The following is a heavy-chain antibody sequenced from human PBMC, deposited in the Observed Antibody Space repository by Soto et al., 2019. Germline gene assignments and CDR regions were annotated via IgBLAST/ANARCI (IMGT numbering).Heavy chain of an antibody. J-gene: IGHJ6*02. Sequence: QVQLRESGPGLVKPSQTLSLTCTVSGGSISSGDYYWSWIRQPPGKGLEWIGYIYYSGSTYYNPSLKSRVTISVDTSKNQFSLKLSSVTAADTAVYYCARVIAARPGYYYGMDVWGQGTTVTVSS. CDR1: GGSISSGDYY. CDR2: IYYSGST. D-gene: IGHD6-6*01. CDR3: ARVIAARPGYYYGMDV. V-gene: IGHV4-30-4*01.